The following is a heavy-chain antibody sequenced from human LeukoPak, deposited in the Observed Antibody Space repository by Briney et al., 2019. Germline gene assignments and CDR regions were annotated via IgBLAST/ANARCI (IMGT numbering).Heavy chain of an antibody. CDR2: IDPNTGGT. CDR3: ASLYDIVGTTVDY. J-gene: IGHJ4*02. V-gene: IGHV1-2*06. D-gene: IGHD1-26*01. CDR1: GYTFTNYY. Sequence: ASVKVSRKTSGYTFTNYYIHWVRQAPGQGLEWMGRIDPNTGGTKSAKNFQGRVTMTRDTSISTAYMALSGLRSDDTAVYYCASLYDIVGTTVDYWGQGTLVTVSS.